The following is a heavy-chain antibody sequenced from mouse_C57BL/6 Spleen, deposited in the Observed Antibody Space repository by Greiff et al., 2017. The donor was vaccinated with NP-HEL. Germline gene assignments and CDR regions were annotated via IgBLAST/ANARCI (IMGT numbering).Heavy chain of an antibody. CDR3: TTAYGSRYYFDY. J-gene: IGHJ2*01. CDR2: IDPENGDT. CDR1: GFNIKDDY. V-gene: IGHV14-4*01. Sequence: VQLQQSGAELVRPGASVKLSCTASGFNIKDDYMHWVKQRPEQGLEWIGWIDPENGDTEYASKFQGKATITADTSSNTAYLQLSSLTSEDTAVYYCTTAYGSRYYFDYWGKGTTLTVSS. D-gene: IGHD1-1*01.